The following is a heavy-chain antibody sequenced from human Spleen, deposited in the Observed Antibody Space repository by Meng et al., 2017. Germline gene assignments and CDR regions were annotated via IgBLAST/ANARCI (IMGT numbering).Heavy chain of an antibody. J-gene: IGHJ6*02. D-gene: IGHD6-19*01. Sequence: PVKVSCKASGGTFSSYAISWVRQAPGQGLEWMGGIIPIFGTANYAQKFQGRVTITADESTSTAYMELSSLRSEDTAVYYCARSVKDYSSGWYDYYYYYGMDVWGQGTTVTVSS. CDR3: ARSVKDYSSGWYDYYYYYGMDV. CDR1: GGTFSSYA. CDR2: IIPIFGTA. V-gene: IGHV1-69*13.